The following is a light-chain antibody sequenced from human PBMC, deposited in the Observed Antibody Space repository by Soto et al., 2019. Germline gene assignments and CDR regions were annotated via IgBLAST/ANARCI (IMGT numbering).Light chain of an antibody. CDR3: QSYDSSLSGYV. CDR2: EVN. J-gene: IGLJ1*01. Sequence: QSALTQPASVSGSPRQSITISCTGASSDVGSYTYVSWYQQHPGKAPKLMIYEVNNRPSGVSNRFSGSKSGNTASLTISGLQAEDEADYYCQSYDSSLSGYVFGTGTKVTVL. V-gene: IGLV2-14*01. CDR1: SSDVGSYTY.